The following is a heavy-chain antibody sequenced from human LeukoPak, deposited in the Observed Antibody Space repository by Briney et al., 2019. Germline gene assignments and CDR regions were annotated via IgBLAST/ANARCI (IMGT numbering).Heavy chain of an antibody. D-gene: IGHD3-10*01. CDR3: ARGSRALDY. Sequence: SETLSLTCTVSGGSIGSYYWSWIRQPPGKGLEWIGYIYYSGRSNQNPSLKSRVTISVDTSKNQFSLKLSSVTAADTAVYYCARGSRALDYWGQGTLVTVSS. CDR2: IYYSGRS. CDR1: GGSIGSYY. J-gene: IGHJ4*02. V-gene: IGHV4-59*12.